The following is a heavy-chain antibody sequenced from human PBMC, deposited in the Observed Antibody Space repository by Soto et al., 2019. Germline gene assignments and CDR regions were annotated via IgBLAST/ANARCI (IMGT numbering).Heavy chain of an antibody. CDR2: MNPNSGNT. CDR1: GYTFTSYD. J-gene: IGHJ6*02. Sequence: ASVKVSCKASGYTFTSYDINWVRQATGQGLEWMGWMNPNSGNTGYAQKFQGRVTMTRNTPISTAYMELSSLRSEDTAVYYCARVLRTVTSYYYYYYGMDVWGQGTTVTVSS. V-gene: IGHV1-8*01. D-gene: IGHD4-17*01. CDR3: ARVLRTVTSYYYYYYGMDV.